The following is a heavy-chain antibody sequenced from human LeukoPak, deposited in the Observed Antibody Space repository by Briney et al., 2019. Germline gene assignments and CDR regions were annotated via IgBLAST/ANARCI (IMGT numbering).Heavy chain of an antibody. D-gene: IGHD6-13*01. CDR3: ARMFIAEAGSGEGAFDI. J-gene: IGHJ3*02. CDR2: INHSGST. V-gene: IGHV4-34*01. Sequence: KPSETLSLTCAVYGGSFSGYYWSWIRQPPGKGLEWIGEINHSGSTNYNPSLKSRVTISVDTSKNQFSLKLSSVTAADTAVYYCARMFIAEAGSGEGAFDIWGQGTMVTVSS. CDR1: GGSFSGYY.